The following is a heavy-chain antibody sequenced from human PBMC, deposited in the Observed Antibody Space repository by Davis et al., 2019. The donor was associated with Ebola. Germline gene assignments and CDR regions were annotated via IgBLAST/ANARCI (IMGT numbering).Heavy chain of an antibody. CDR2: INPSGGST. CDR1: GYTFTSYY. D-gene: IGHD6-6*01. V-gene: IGHV1-46*01. CDR3: ARPRIGGYSSSLFDY. J-gene: IGHJ4*02. Sequence: ASVKVSCKASGYTFTSYYMHWVRQAPGQGLEWMGIINPSGGSTSYAQKFQGRVTMTRDTSTSTVYMELSSLSSEDTAVYYCARPRIGGYSSSLFDYWGQGTLVTVSS.